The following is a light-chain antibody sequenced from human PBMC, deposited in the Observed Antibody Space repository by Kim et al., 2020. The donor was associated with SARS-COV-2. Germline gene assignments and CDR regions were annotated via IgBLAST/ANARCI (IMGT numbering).Light chain of an antibody. CDR3: QAWDSSTVV. V-gene: IGLV3-1*01. CDR2: QDN. CDR1: KLGDKY. J-gene: IGLJ2*01. Sequence: VSPGQTASITCSGDKLGDKYACWYQQKPGQSPVLVIYQDNKRPSGIPERFSGSNSGSTATLTISGTQAMDEADYYCQAWDSSTVVFGGGTQLTVL.